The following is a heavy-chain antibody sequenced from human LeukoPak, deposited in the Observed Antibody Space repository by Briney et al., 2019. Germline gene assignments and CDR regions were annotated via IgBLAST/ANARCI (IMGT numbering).Heavy chain of an antibody. J-gene: IGHJ4*02. D-gene: IGHD6-25*01. CDR3: ARDSRIAATLGIYFDY. CDR1: GGSISSGGYY. V-gene: IGHV4-31*03. CDR2: IYYSGST. Sequence: SETLSLTCTVSGGSISSGGYYWSWIRQHPGKGLEWIGYIYYSGSTYYNPSLKSRVNISVDTSKNQFSLKLSSVTAADTAVYYCARDSRIAATLGIYFDYWGQGTLVTVSS.